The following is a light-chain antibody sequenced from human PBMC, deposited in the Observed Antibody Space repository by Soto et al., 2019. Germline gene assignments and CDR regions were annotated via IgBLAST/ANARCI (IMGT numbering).Light chain of an antibody. CDR3: SSYTAYSRVV. J-gene: IGLJ2*01. V-gene: IGLV2-14*03. Sequence: QSVLTQPASVSGSPGQSITISCTGTSFDVGGYNYVSWYQQHPGKAPKTLIYDVTNRPSGISNRFSGSKSGNTASLTISDLQTEDEADYYCSSYTAYSRVVFGGGTK. CDR2: DVT. CDR1: SFDVGGYNY.